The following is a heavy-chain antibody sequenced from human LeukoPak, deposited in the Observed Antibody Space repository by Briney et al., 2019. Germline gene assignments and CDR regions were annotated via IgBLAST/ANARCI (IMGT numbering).Heavy chain of an antibody. CDR1: GFTFSSYG. Sequence: QTGGSLRLSCAASGFTFSSYGMSWVRQAPGKGLEWVSAISGSGGSTYYADSVKGRFTISRDNSKNTLYLQMNSLRAEDTAVYYCAKGGRIAVDRGYFDYWGQGTLVTVSS. D-gene: IGHD6-19*01. CDR3: AKGGRIAVDRGYFDY. V-gene: IGHV3-23*01. J-gene: IGHJ4*02. CDR2: ISGSGGST.